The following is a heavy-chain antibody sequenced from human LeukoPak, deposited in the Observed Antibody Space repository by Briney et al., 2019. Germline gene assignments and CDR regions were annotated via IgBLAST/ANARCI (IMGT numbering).Heavy chain of an antibody. V-gene: IGHV4-38-2*02. CDR2: IYHSGST. CDR1: GYSISSGYY. Sequence: SETLSLTCTVSGYSISSGYYWGWIRQPPGKGLEWIGSIYHSGSTYYNPSLKRRVTVSADTSKNQFSLKLNSVNAADTAIYYCARRNDYGDYGDYFDYWGQGTLVTVSS. D-gene: IGHD4-17*01. J-gene: IGHJ4*02. CDR3: ARRNDYGDYGDYFDY.